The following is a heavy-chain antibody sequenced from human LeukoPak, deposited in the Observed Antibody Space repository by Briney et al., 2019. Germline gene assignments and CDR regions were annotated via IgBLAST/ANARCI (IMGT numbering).Heavy chain of an antibody. Sequence: GGSLRLSCAASGFTFSSYAMHWVRQAPGKGLEWVAVISYDGSNKYYADSVKGRFTISRDNSKNTLYLQMNSLRAEDTAVYYCARAQRGPYFDYWGQGTLVTVSS. V-gene: IGHV3-30-3*01. D-gene: IGHD2-2*01. J-gene: IGHJ4*02. CDR3: ARAQRGPYFDY. CDR2: ISYDGSNK. CDR1: GFTFSSYA.